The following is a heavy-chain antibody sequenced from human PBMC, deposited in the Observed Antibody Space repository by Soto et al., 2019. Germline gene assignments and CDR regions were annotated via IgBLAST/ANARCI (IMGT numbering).Heavy chain of an antibody. CDR2: IYYSGST. Sequence: QVQLQESGPGLVKPSETLSLTCTVSGGSISSYYWSWIRQPPGKGLEWIGYIYYSGSTNYNPSLKSRVTISVDTSKNQFSLKLSSVTAADTAVYHCARVWGGACDIWGQGTMVTVSS. D-gene: IGHD3-10*01. V-gene: IGHV4-59*01. J-gene: IGHJ3*02. CDR1: GGSISSYY. CDR3: ARVWGGACDI.